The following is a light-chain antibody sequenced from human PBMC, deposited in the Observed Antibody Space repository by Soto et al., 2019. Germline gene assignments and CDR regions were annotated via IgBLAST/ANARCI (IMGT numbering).Light chain of an antibody. J-gene: IGLJ1*01. CDR1: SSDVGRYDY. CDR3: CSFAGSYSYV. CDR2: DVT. V-gene: IGLV2-11*01. Sequence: QSFLTQPRSVSGSPGQPVTMSCTGTSSDVGRYDYVSWYQQYPGEAPKLIIYDVTERPSGVPDRFSGSKSGNTASLTISGLRAEDEAAYSCCSFAGSYSYVFGSGTKVTVL.